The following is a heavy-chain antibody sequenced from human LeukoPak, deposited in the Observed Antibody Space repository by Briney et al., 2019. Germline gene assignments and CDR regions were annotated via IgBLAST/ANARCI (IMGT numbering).Heavy chain of an antibody. J-gene: IGHJ4*02. Sequence: GRSLRLSCAASGFTFSSYAMHWVRQAPGKGLEWVAVISYDGSNKYYADSVKGRFTISRDNSKNTLYLQMNSLRAEDTAEYYCARDPSITMVRGVIGRFDYWGQGTLVTVSS. D-gene: IGHD3-10*01. CDR1: GFTFSSYA. CDR3: ARDPSITMVRGVIGRFDY. V-gene: IGHV3-30*04. CDR2: ISYDGSNK.